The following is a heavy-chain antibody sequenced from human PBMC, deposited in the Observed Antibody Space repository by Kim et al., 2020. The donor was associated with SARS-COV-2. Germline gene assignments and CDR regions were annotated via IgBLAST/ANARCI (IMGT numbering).Heavy chain of an antibody. CDR2: INAGNGNT. J-gene: IGHJ4*02. CDR3: VRDRPDTAMAFDY. D-gene: IGHD5-18*01. V-gene: IGHV1-3*01. Sequence: ASVKVSCKASGYSFTNFAMHWVRQAPGQRLEWMGWINAGNGNTKYSQKFQGRVTITRDTSASTTYMELSSLRSEDTAVYYCVRDRPDTAMAFDYWGQGT. CDR1: GYSFTNFA.